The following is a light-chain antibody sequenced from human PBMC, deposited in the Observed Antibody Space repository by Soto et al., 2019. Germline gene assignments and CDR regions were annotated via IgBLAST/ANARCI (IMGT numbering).Light chain of an antibody. CDR1: QSISRN. J-gene: IGKJ1*01. Sequence: EIVMTQSPATLSASPGERATLSCRASQSISRNLAWFQQKPGQAPTLLIFGASTRAAGIPARFSGSGSGTEFTLTISGLQSEDFAVYYCQQYNNWPRTFGQGTKVDIK. V-gene: IGKV3-15*01. CDR2: GAS. CDR3: QQYNNWPRT.